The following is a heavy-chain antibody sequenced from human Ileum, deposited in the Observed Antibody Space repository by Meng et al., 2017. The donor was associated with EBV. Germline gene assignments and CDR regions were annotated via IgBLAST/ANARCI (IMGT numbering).Heavy chain of an antibody. CDR1: GGSFSGYY. D-gene: IGHD3-22*01. CDR2: INHRGGA. V-gene: IGHV4-34*01. CDR3: ASHPGGNSQYYSSGDDY. J-gene: IGHJ4*02. Sequence: QVQLQQWGPGLLKPSETLSLTCAVYGGSFSGYYWSWIRQPPGKGLEWIGEINHRGGAFYNPSLKSRVTMSIDTSKNQFSLKLNSVTAADTAVYYCASHPGGNSQYYSSGDDYWGQGALVTVSS.